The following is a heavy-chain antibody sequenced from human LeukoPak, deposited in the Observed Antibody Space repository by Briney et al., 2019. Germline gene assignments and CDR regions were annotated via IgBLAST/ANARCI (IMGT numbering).Heavy chain of an antibody. Sequence: GGSLRLSCAASGFTFSSYGMHWVRQAPGKGLEWVAVIWYDGSNKYYADSVEGRFTISRDNSKNTLYLQMNSLRAEDTAVYYCARGPSPPLDYYGMGVWGQGTTVTVSS. CDR1: GFTFSSYG. J-gene: IGHJ6*02. V-gene: IGHV3-33*01. CDR2: IWYDGSNK. CDR3: ARGPSPPLDYYGMGV.